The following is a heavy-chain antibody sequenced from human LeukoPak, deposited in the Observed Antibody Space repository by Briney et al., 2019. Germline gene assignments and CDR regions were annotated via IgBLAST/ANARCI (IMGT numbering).Heavy chain of an antibody. CDR1: GGSVSSGSYY. Sequence: SETLSLTCTVSGGSVSSGSYYWSWIRQPPGKGLEWIGYIYYSGSTNYNPSLKSRVTISVDTSKNQFSLKLSSVTAADTAVYYCARQPTYYYYDYWGQGTLVTVSS. CDR3: ARQPTYYYYDY. D-gene: IGHD2-21*01. V-gene: IGHV4-61*01. CDR2: IYYSGST. J-gene: IGHJ4*02.